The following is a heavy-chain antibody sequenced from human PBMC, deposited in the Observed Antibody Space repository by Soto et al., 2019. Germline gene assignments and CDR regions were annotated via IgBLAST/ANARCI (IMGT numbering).Heavy chain of an antibody. CDR3: AKLIAEYYYDSSGYSYFDY. D-gene: IGHD3-22*01. CDR1: GFTFSSYG. Sequence: GWSLRLSCAASGFTFSSYGMHWVRQAPGKGLEWVAVISYDGSNKYYADSVKGRFTISRDNSKNTLYLQMNSLRAEDTAVYYCAKLIAEYYYDSSGYSYFDYWGQGTLVTVSS. V-gene: IGHV3-30*18. CDR2: ISYDGSNK. J-gene: IGHJ4*02.